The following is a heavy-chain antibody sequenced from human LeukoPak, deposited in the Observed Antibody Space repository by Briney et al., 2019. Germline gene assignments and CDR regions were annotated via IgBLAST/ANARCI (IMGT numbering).Heavy chain of an antibody. CDR3: AREDYDFWSGYYR. CDR1: GGSISSSSYY. CDR2: IYYSGST. J-gene: IGHJ4*02. D-gene: IGHD3-3*01. Sequence: PSETLSLTCTVSGGSISSSSYYWGWIRQPPGKGLEWIGSIYYSGSTYYNPSLKSRVTISVDTSKNQFSLKLSSVTAADTAVYYCAREDYDFWSGYYRWGQGTLVTVSS. V-gene: IGHV4-39*07.